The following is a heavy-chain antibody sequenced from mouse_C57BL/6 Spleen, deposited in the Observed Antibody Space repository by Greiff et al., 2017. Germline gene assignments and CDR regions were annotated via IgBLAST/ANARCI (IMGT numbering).Heavy chain of an antibody. Sequence: EVQVVESGGGLVKPGGSLQLSCAASGFPFSSYAMSWVRQTPEKRLEWVATISDGGSYTYYPDNVKGRFTISRDNAKNNLYLQMSHLKSEDTAMYYCARDDYGSSYNAMDYWGQGTSVTVSS. V-gene: IGHV5-4*01. D-gene: IGHD1-1*01. CDR3: ARDDYGSSYNAMDY. CDR2: ISDGGSYT. CDR1: GFPFSSYA. J-gene: IGHJ4*01.